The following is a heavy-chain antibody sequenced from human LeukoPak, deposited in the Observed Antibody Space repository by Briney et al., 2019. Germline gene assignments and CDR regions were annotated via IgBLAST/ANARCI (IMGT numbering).Heavy chain of an antibody. D-gene: IGHD3-10*01. CDR3: ARDGGLTIVRGVVDL. Sequence: SETLSLTCTVSGGSVSSSNWWTWIRQTPGKGLEWIGEIFHTGHTNHNPSLKSRVTISVDKSSNHFSLNLNSVTAADTAVYYCARDGGLTIVRGVVDLWGQGTLVTVSS. CDR1: GGSVSSSNW. V-gene: IGHV4-4*02. J-gene: IGHJ5*02. CDR2: IFHTGHT.